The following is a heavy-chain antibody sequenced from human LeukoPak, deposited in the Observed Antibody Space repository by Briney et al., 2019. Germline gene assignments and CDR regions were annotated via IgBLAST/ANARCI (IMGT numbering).Heavy chain of an antibody. CDR2: IYTSGST. J-gene: IGHJ3*01. CDR1: SGSISSGSYY. V-gene: IGHV4-61*02. CDR3: ARISSSNWYNERGAFDV. D-gene: IGHD6-13*01. Sequence: SETLSLTCTVSSGSISSGSYYWSWIRQPAGKGLEWIGRIYTSGSTNYNPSLKSRVTISVDTSKNQFSLKLRSVTAADTAVYYCARISSSNWYNERGAFDVWGQGTMVTVSS.